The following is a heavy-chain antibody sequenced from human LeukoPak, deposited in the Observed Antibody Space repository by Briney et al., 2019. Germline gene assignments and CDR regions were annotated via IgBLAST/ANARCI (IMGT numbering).Heavy chain of an antibody. V-gene: IGHV3-23*01. CDR3: ATGGYIWGSSLNWFDS. D-gene: IGHD3-16*01. CDR2: ISTSGGYT. Sequence: PGGSLRLSCAASGFTFDDYGLSWVRQVPGKGLEWVSVISTSGGYTYYADSVKGRSTISRENSKNTLYLQMNSLRAEDTAVYYCATGGYIWGSSLNWFDSWGQGTLVTVSS. CDR1: GFTFDDYG. J-gene: IGHJ5*01.